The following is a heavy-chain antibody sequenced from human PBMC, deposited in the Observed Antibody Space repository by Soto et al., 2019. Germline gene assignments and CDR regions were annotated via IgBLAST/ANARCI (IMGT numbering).Heavy chain of an antibody. CDR2: IYYIGST. D-gene: IGHD1-26*01. CDR1: CGSVISGSYY. J-gene: IGHJ4*02. V-gene: IGHV4-61*01. Sequence: SETLSLTGTVSCGSVISGSYYWSWIRQPPGKGLEWIGYIYYIGSTNYNPSLKSRVTISVDTSKNQFSLKLSSVTAADTAVYYCARTMVGARAGYFDYWGRGTLVTVSS. CDR3: ARTMVGARAGYFDY.